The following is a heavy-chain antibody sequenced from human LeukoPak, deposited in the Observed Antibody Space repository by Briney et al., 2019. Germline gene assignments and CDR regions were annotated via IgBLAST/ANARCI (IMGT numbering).Heavy chain of an antibody. CDR3: ARDRREYSGNYFDY. D-gene: IGHD1-26*01. J-gene: IGHJ4*02. Sequence: GGSLRLSCAASGFTVSSNYMTWVRQAPGKGLEWVSVIFGGGSTYYADPVKGRFTISIDNSKNTLYLQMNSLRAEDTAVYYCARDRREYSGNYFDYWGQGTLVTVSS. CDR1: GFTVSSNY. CDR2: IFGGGST. V-gene: IGHV3-53*01.